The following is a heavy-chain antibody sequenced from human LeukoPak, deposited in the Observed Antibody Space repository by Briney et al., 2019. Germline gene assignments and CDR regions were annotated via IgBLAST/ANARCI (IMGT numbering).Heavy chain of an antibody. CDR2: ISYDGSNK. Sequence: PGCSLRLSCAASGFTFSSYAMHWVRQAPGKGLEWLAVISYDGSNKYYADSVKGRFTISRDNSKNTLYLQMNSLRAEDTAVYYCARARRGYRNYYYYGMDVWGQGTTVTVSS. V-gene: IGHV3-30-3*01. J-gene: IGHJ6*02. CDR3: ARARRGYRNYYYYGMDV. D-gene: IGHD5-18*01. CDR1: GFTFSSYA.